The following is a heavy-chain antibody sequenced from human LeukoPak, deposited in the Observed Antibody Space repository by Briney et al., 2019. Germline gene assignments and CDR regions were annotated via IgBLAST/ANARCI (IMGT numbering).Heavy chain of an antibody. CDR2: ISSSSSYI. Sequence: GGSLRLSCAASGFTFSSYGMHWVRQAPGKGLEWVSSISSSSSYIYYADSVKGRLTISRDNAKNSLYLQMNSLRVEDTAVYYCARDVKGRWELLGSHDYWGQGTLVTVSS. CDR1: GFTFSSYG. J-gene: IGHJ4*02. V-gene: IGHV3-21*01. CDR3: ARDVKGRWELLGSHDY. D-gene: IGHD1-26*01.